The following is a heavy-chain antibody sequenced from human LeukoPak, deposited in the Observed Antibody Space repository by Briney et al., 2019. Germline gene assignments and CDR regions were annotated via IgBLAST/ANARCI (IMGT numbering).Heavy chain of an antibody. V-gene: IGHV1-24*01. J-gene: IGHJ4*02. D-gene: IGHD6-13*01. CDR1: GYTLTELS. CDR2: FDPEDGET. CDR3: ARGPPYRAAAGTELDY. Sequence: ASVKVSCKVSGYTLTELSMHWVRQAPGKGLEWMGGFDPEDGETIYAQKFQGRVTMTRNTSISTAYMELSSLRSEDTAVYYCARGPPYRAAAGTELDYWGQGTLVTVSS.